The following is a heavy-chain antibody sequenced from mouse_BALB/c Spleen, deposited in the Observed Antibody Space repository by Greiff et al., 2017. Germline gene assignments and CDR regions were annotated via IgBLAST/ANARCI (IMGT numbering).Heavy chain of an antibody. J-gene: IGHJ3*01. CDR3: ARDGNWVAY. Sequence: EVKVEESGGGLVQPGGSLKLSCAASGFTFSSYTMSWVRQTPEKRLEWVAYISNGGGSTYYPDTVKGRFTISRDNAKNTLYLQMSSLKSEDTAMYYCARDGNWVAYWGQGTLVTVSA. D-gene: IGHD2-1*01. CDR2: ISNGGGST. CDR1: GFTFSSYT. V-gene: IGHV5-12-2*01.